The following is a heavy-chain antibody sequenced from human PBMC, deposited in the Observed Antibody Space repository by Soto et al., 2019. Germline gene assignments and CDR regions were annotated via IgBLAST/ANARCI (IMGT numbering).Heavy chain of an antibody. J-gene: IGHJ6*02. CDR1: GFIFRTYT. CDR3: ATIGVSGYLAV. D-gene: IGHD3-16*02. Sequence: GGSLRLSCAASGFIFRTYTMNWVRQAPGKGLEWVSAISSSGDSTYYAESVRGRFTISRDNSINTLYLHMRSLRPEDAAVYYCATIGVSGYLAVWGQGTTVTVSS. V-gene: IGHV3-23*01. CDR2: ISSSGDST.